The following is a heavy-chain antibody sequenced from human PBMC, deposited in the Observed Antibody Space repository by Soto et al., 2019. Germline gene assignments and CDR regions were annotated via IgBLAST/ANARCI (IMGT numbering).Heavy chain of an antibody. CDR3: ARWADSDHRPSKYYFDY. J-gene: IGHJ4*02. V-gene: IGHV4-59*01. CDR1: GGSISSYY. D-gene: IGHD1-26*01. CDR2: IYYSGST. Sequence: PSETLSLTCTVSGGSISSYYWSWIRQPPGKGLEWIGYIYYSGSTNYNPSLKSRVTISVDTSKNQFSPKLSSVTAADTAVYFCARWADSDHRPSKYYFDYWGQGTLVTVSS.